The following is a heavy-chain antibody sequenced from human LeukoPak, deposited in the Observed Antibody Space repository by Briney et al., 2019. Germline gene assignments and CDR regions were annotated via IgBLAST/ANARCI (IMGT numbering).Heavy chain of an antibody. V-gene: IGHV3-64D*06. CDR3: VKEGSRAAIPFDY. D-gene: IGHD2-2*02. CDR2: ISSNGGST. CDR1: GFTFSSYA. J-gene: IGHJ4*02. Sequence: PGGSLRLSCSASGFTFSSYAMHWVRQAPGKGLEYVSAISSNGGSTYYADSVKGRFTISRDNSKNTLYLQMSSLRAEDTAVYYSVKEGSRAAIPFDYWGQGTLVTVSS.